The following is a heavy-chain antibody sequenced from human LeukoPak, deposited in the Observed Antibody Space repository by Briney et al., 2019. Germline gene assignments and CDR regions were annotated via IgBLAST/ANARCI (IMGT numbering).Heavy chain of an antibody. V-gene: IGHV1-69*01. J-gene: IGHJ5*02. D-gene: IGHD1-7*01. CDR3: ATGPYNWNYADNWFDP. CDR2: IIPIFGTA. CDR1: GGTFSRYA. Sequence: ASVNVSCKASGGTFSRYAISWVRQAPGQGLEWMGGIIPIFGTANYAQKFQGRVTITADESTSTAYMELSSLRSEDTAVYYCATGPYNWNYADNWFDPWGQGALVTVSS.